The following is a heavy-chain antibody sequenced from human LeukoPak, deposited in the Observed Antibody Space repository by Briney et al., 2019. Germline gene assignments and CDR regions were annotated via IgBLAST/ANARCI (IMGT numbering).Heavy chain of an antibody. CDR2: ISFDGSDA. D-gene: IGHD3-22*01. CDR1: GFTFSGFW. CDR3: ADLPDSSGYHTRGY. V-gene: IGHV3-74*01. J-gene: IGHJ4*02. Sequence: GGSLRLSCAASGFTFSGFWMHWVRQAPGKGLVWVSCISFDGSDATYADSVKGRFTVSRDNAKNTLHLQMDSLTVEDTAVYYCADLPDSSGYHTRGYWGQGTLVTVSS.